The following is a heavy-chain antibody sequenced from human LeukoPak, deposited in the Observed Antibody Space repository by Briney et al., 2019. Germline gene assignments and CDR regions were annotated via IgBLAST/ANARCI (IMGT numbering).Heavy chain of an antibody. Sequence: PSETLSLTCTVSGGSIGSSSYYWGWIRQPPGKGLEWIGSIYYSGSTYYNPSLKSRVTISVDTSKNQFSLKLSSVTAADTAVYYCARGPGVYYFDYWGQGTLVTVSS. CDR3: ARGPGVYYFDY. D-gene: IGHD2-8*01. V-gene: IGHV4-39*07. CDR1: GGSIGSSSYY. CDR2: IYYSGST. J-gene: IGHJ4*02.